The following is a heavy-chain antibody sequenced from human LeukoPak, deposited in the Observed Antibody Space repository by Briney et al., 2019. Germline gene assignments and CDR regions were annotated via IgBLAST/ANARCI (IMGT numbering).Heavy chain of an antibody. D-gene: IGHD2-15*01. CDR3: ARGHCSGGSCYPPYNWFDP. CDR2: IIPILGTA. V-gene: IGHV1-69*01. J-gene: IGHJ5*02. CDR1: GGTFSTYA. Sequence: ASVKVSCKASGGTFSTYAISWVRQAPGQELEWMGGIIPILGTAHNAHRFQGRVTITADESTSTAYRELSSLRSEDTDVYYRARGHCSGGSCYPPYNWFDPWGQGTLVTVSS.